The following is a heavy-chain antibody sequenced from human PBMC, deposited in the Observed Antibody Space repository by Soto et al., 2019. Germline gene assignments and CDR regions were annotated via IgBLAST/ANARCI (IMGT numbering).Heavy chain of an antibody. D-gene: IGHD1-20*01. CDR1: GFSCSSYG. CDR2: IWNDSSNK. CDR3: ATSNWNFFDY. V-gene: IGHV3-33*03. J-gene: IGHJ4*02. Sequence: QVQLVESGGGVVQPGGSLRLSCAASGFSCSSYGMHWVRQAPGKGLEWVAVIWNDSSNKLYPDSVRGRFTISRDNSKSTLFLQMNSLRAEDTAVYYCATSNWNFFDYWGQGALVTVSS.